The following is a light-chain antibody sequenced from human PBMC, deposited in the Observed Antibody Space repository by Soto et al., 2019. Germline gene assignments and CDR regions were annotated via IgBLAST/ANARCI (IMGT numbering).Light chain of an antibody. Sequence: EIVMTQSPATLSVSPGERATLSCRASQSVSSNVAWYQQKPGQAPRLLIYGASTRATGIPARFSGRGSGTEFTLTSSSLQYEDFAVYYWQQYNNWPPMAFGQGTKVEIK. J-gene: IGKJ1*01. CDR1: QSVSSN. CDR2: GAS. V-gene: IGKV3-15*01. CDR3: QQYNNWPPMA.